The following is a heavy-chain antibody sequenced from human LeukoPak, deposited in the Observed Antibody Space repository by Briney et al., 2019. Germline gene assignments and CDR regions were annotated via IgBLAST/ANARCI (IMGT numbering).Heavy chain of an antibody. CDR1: GFTFSSYE. J-gene: IGHJ4*02. CDR2: ISYDGSNK. Sequence: GGSLRLSCAASGFTFSSYEMNWVRQAPGKGLDWVSFISYDGSNKYYADSVKGRFTISRDNSKNTLYLQMNSLRAEDTAVYYCAKDPRRYSRTGGYFEYWGQGILVTVSS. CDR3: AKDPRRYSRTGGYFEY. V-gene: IGHV3-30*18. D-gene: IGHD6-13*01.